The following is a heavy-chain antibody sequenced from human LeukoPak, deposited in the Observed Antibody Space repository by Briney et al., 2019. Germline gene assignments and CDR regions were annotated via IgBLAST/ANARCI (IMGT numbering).Heavy chain of an antibody. CDR1: GYTFPDYG. V-gene: IGHV1-18*01. D-gene: IGHD6-6*01. J-gene: IGHJ4*02. CDR2: ISGYNGHT. Sequence: ASVKVSCKASGYTFPDYGISWVRQAPGQGLVWVGWISGYNGHTNYAQKFQGRVTMTTDTSTSTVYMELRTLRSDDTAVYYCARDQNIAGRPDYWGQGTLVTVSS. CDR3: ARDQNIAGRPDY.